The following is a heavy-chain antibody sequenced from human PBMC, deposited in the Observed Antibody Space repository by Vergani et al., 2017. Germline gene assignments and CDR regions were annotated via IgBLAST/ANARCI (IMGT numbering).Heavy chain of an antibody. D-gene: IGHD4-11*01. Sequence: QVQLQESGPGLVKPSQTLSLTCTVSGGSISSGSYYWSWIRQPAGKGLEWIGRIYTSGSTNYNPSLKSRVTMSVDTSKNQFSLKLSSVTAADTAVYYCARDMRDYSNYGGSRGGFDPWGQGTLVTVSS. V-gene: IGHV4-61*02. CDR3: ARDMRDYSNYGGSRGGFDP. CDR1: GGSISSGSYY. CDR2: IYTSGST. J-gene: IGHJ5*02.